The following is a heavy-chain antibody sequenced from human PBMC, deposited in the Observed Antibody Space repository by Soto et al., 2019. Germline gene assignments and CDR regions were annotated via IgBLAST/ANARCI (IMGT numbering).Heavy chain of an antibody. J-gene: IGHJ6*02. V-gene: IGHV3-33*08. Sequence: GGSLRLSCAASGFTFSSYGMHWVRQAPGKGLEWVAVISYDGSNKYYADSVKGRFTISRDNSKNTLYLQMNSLRAEDTAVYYCARDLLDGDYYYYGMGVWGQGTTVTVSS. CDR2: ISYDGSNK. D-gene: IGHD3-3*01. CDR1: GFTFSSYG. CDR3: ARDLLDGDYYYYGMGV.